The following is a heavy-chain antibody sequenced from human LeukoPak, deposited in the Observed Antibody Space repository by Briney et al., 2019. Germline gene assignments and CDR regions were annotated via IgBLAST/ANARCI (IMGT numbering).Heavy chain of an antibody. CDR3: ARSSGWKYNIDY. V-gene: IGHV1-46*01. CDR1: GYTFTIYY. J-gene: IGHJ4*02. CDR2: INPSGGST. Sequence: ASVKVSCKASGYTFTIYYIHWVRQAPGQGLEWMGLINPSGGSTNYAQKFQGRVTMTRDTSISTAYMELSRLRSDDTAMYYCARSSGWKYNIDYWGQGTLVTVSS. D-gene: IGHD6-19*01.